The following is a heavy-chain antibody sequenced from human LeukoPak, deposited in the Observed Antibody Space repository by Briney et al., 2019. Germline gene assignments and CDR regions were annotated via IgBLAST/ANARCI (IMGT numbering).Heavy chain of an antibody. CDR3: AKDRGGGEVDY. CDR2: IWDDGSNK. V-gene: IGHV3-33*06. J-gene: IGHJ4*02. CDR1: GFTFSSYG. Sequence: GGSLRLSCAASGFTFSSYGMHWVRQAPGKGLEWVAVIWDDGSNKYYADSVKGRFTISRDNSKNTLYLQMNSLRAEDTAVYYCAKDRGGGEVDYWGQGTLVTVSS. D-gene: IGHD4-23*01.